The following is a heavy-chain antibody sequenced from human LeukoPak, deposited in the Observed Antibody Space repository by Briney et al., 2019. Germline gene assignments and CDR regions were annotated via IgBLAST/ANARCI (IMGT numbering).Heavy chain of an antibody. CDR1: GFTFSNYA. V-gene: IGHV3-33*08. CDR2: IWYDGSNK. D-gene: IGHD4-17*01. CDR3: ARDLRAPYGDLHHYYYGMDV. Sequence: GGSLRLSCAASGFTFSNYAMNWVRQAPGKGLEWVAVIWYDGSNKYYADSVKGRFTISRDNSKNMLYLQMNSLRAEDTAVYYCARDLRAPYGDLHHYYYGMDVWGQGTTVTVSS. J-gene: IGHJ6*02.